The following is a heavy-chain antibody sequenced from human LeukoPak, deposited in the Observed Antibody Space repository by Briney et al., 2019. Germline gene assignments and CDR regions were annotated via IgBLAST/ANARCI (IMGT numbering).Heavy chain of an antibody. D-gene: IGHD6-13*01. Sequence: EASVKVSCKASGYTFTSYYMHWVRQAPGQGLEWMGIINPSGGSTSYAQKFQGRVTMTRDTSTSTVCMELSSLRSEDTAVYYCARGHSSSWYTYYYYGMDVWGQGTTVTVSS. V-gene: IGHV1-46*01. CDR3: ARGHSSSWYTYYYYGMDV. J-gene: IGHJ6*02. CDR1: GYTFTSYY. CDR2: INPSGGST.